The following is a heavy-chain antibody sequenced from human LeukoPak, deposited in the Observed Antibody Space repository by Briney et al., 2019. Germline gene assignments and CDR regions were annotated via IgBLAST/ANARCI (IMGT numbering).Heavy chain of an antibody. V-gene: IGHV3-7*01. CDR1: GFTFSSYW. Sequence: PGGSLRLSCAASGFTFSSYWMSWVRQAPGKGLEWVANIKQDGSEKYYVDSVKGRFTISRDNAKNSLYLQMNSLRTDDTAVYYCAIRHPTGAFDIWGRGTMVTVSS. CDR2: IKQDGSEK. D-gene: IGHD4-11*01. CDR3: AIRHPTGAFDI. J-gene: IGHJ3*02.